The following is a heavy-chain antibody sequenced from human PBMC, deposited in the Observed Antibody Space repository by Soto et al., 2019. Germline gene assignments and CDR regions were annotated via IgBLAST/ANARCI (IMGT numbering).Heavy chain of an antibody. CDR2: IYYSGST. D-gene: IGHD1-1*01. CDR3: ARERDGTTTGYDAFDI. Sequence: SETLSLTCTVSGGSISSGGYYWSWIRQHPGKGLEWIGYIYYSGSTYYNPSLKSRVTISVDTSKNQFSLKLSSVTAADTAVYYCARERDGTTTGYDAFDILGQGTMVTVSS. V-gene: IGHV4-31*03. CDR1: GGSISSGGYY. J-gene: IGHJ3*02.